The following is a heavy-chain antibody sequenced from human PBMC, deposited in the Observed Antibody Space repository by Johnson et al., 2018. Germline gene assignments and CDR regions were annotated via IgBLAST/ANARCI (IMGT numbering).Heavy chain of an antibody. CDR2: ISRSGNTI. Sequence: QVQLQESGGGLVKPVGSXRLSCAASGFSFSDYYMTWIRQAPGKGLEWVSYISRSGNTIYYADSVKGRFTISRDNAKNSLSLQMNSLRADDTAVYYCARITKIDYGMDVWGQGTTVTVSS. D-gene: IGHD3-22*01. J-gene: IGHJ6*02. CDR1: GFSFSDYY. CDR3: ARITKIDYGMDV. V-gene: IGHV3-11*01.